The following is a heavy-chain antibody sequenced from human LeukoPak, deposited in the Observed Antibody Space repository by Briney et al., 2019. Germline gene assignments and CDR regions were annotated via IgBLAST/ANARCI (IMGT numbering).Heavy chain of an antibody. J-gene: IGHJ3*02. Sequence: GASVKVSCKASGYTFINYGISWVRQAPGQGLEWMGWISAYNGNANYAQKLQGRVTMTRDTSSTTAYMELRSLRSDDTAAYYCAKPTRRFGELFDAFDIWGLGTMVTVSS. V-gene: IGHV1-18*01. D-gene: IGHD3-10*01. CDR3: AKPTRRFGELFDAFDI. CDR2: ISAYNGNA. CDR1: GYTFINYG.